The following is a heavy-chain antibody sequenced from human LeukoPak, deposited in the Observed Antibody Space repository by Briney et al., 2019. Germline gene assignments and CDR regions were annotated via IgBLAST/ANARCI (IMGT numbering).Heavy chain of an antibody. CDR2: IYHSGST. J-gene: IGHJ5*02. CDR1: GYSISSGYY. CDR3: ARERGITIFGVVNDYNWFDP. D-gene: IGHD3-3*01. Sequence: SEPLSLTCTVSGYSISSGYYWGWIRQPPGKGLEWIGSIYHSGSTYYNPSLKSRVTISVDTSKNQFSLKLSSVTAADTAVYYCARERGITIFGVVNDYNWFDPWGQGTLVTVSS. V-gene: IGHV4-38-2*02.